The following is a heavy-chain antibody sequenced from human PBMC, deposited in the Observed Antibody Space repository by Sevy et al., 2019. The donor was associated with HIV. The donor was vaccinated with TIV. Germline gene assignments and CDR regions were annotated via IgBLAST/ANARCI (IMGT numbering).Heavy chain of an antibody. CDR2: ISAYNGNT. Sequence: ASVKVSCKASGYTFTSYGISWVRQAPGQGLEWMGWISAYNGNTNYAQKLQGRVTMTTDTSTSTAYMELRSLRSDDTAVYYCARDSLGYCSSTSCDTAERWNWFDPWGQGTLVTVSS. V-gene: IGHV1-18*04. CDR3: ARDSLGYCSSTSCDTAERWNWFDP. J-gene: IGHJ5*02. D-gene: IGHD2-2*02. CDR1: GYTFTSYG.